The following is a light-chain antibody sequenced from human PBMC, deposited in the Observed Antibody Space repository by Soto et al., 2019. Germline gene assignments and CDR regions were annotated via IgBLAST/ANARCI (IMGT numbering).Light chain of an antibody. J-gene: IGKJ2*01. Sequence: DIQMTQSPSSVSASVGDRVTITCRASQGINSWLAWYQQKPGKAPKLLIYAASSLQSGVPSRFSGSGSGRDYTLTISSLQPEDFATYYWQQANSFPRTFGQGTKVEIK. V-gene: IGKV1D-12*01. CDR2: AAS. CDR3: QQANSFPRT. CDR1: QGINSW.